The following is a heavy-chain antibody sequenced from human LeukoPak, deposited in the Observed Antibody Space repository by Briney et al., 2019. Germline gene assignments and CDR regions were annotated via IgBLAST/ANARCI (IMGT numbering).Heavy chain of an antibody. CDR1: GDSINSLDL. CDR3: AGLVGRYSSGLYYYYFDY. D-gene: IGHD3-22*01. Sequence: PSGTLSLTCTVSGDSINSLDLWSWVRQPPGQGLEWIREMYLSGTTHSNPSVKSRVTISIDKSKNQFFLNLSSVTAADTAVYYCAGLVGRYSSGLYYYYFDYWGQGTLVTVSS. CDR2: MYLSGTT. J-gene: IGHJ4*02. V-gene: IGHV4-4*02.